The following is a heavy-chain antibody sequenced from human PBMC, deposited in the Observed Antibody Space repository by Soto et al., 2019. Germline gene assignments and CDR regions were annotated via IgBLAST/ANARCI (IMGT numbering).Heavy chain of an antibody. V-gene: IGHV3-23*01. J-gene: IGHJ4*02. Sequence: EVQLLESGGGLVQPGGSLRLSCAASGFTFSNFAMSWVRQAPGKGLEWVSAISGGATSTYYADIVKGRFTISRDNAKNTLSLHMIGLRVEDTALYYCAKGPTLAFPQLGNWGPGTLVTVSP. CDR2: ISGGATST. CDR3: AKGPTLAFPQLGN. D-gene: IGHD2-2*01. CDR1: GFTFSNFA.